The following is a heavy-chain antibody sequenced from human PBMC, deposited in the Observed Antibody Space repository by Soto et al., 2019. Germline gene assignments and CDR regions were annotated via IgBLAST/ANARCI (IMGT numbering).Heavy chain of an antibody. CDR3: AAEDYYDSSGYYYAFDI. Sequence: QMQLVQSGPEVKKPGTSVKVSCKASGFTFTSSAVQWVRQARGQRLEWIGWIVVGSGNTNYAQKFQERVTITRNMSTSTAYMERSSLRSEDTAVYYCAAEDYYDSSGYYYAFDIWGQGTMVTVSS. V-gene: IGHV1-58*01. J-gene: IGHJ3*02. CDR2: IVVGSGNT. CDR1: GFTFTSSA. D-gene: IGHD3-22*01.